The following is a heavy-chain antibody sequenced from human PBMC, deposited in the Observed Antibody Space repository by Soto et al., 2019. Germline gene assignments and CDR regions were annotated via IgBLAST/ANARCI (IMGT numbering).Heavy chain of an antibody. V-gene: IGHV3-9*01. CDR1: GFTFDDYA. CDR2: IIWNSGSI. Sequence: EVQLVESGGGLVQPGRSLRLSCAASGFTFDDYAMHWVRQAPGKGLEWVSGIIWNSGSIGYSDSVKGRFTIARDNAKNSLYLQMNSLRAEDTALYYCAKGGYCSGGSCYYYYYMDVWGKGTTVTGSS. J-gene: IGHJ6*03. CDR3: AKGGYCSGGSCYYYYYMDV. D-gene: IGHD2-15*01.